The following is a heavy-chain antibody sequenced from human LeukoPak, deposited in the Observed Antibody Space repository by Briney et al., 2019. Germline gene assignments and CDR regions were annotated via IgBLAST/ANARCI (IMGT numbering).Heavy chain of an antibody. D-gene: IGHD4-23*01. Sequence: SETLSLTCTVSGGPISSYYWSWIRQPPGKGLEWIGYIYYSGSTNYNPSLKSRVTISVDTSKNQFSLKLSSVTAADTAVYYCARGRAGEYGGNSYYYYYYMDVWGKGTTVTISS. V-gene: IGHV4-59*01. CDR3: ARGRAGEYGGNSYYYYYYMDV. J-gene: IGHJ6*03. CDR1: GGPISSYY. CDR2: IYYSGST.